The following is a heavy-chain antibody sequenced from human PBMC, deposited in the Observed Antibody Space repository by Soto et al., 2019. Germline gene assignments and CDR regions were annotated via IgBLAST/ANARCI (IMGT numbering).Heavy chain of an antibody. J-gene: IGHJ1*01. CDR2: IIPFLGVT. Sequence: QVQLVQSGAEVKKPGSSVKVSCKASGGTLSPYTINWVRQAPGRGLEWMGRIIPFLGVTNYAQKFQARVTNSGEKSADTGHKGVGGQRFGGKGVDFWGGGWGGTVFSLLIGALWGPGTLVTVSS. CDR3: GGGWGGTVFSLLIGAL. CDR1: GGTLSPYT. D-gene: IGHD3-10*01. V-gene: IGHV1-69*02.